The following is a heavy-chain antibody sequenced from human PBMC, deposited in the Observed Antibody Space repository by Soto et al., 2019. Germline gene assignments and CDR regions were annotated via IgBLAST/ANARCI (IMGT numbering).Heavy chain of an antibody. CDR2: IYYSGST. CDR3: ARLVAVAGTDDWFDP. Sequence: SETLSLTCPVSGGSLNTYHWSWIRQPPGKGLEWIGYIYYSGSTNYNPSLKSRVTISLETPRNQFSLKLSSVSAADTAVYYCARLVAVAGTDDWFDPWGQGTLVTVSS. V-gene: IGHV4-59*01. D-gene: IGHD6-19*01. J-gene: IGHJ5*02. CDR1: GGSLNTYH.